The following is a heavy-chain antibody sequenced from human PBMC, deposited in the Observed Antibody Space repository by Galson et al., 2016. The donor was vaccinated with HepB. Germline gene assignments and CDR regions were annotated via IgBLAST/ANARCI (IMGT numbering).Heavy chain of an antibody. CDR1: GGSISSTDDY. CDR3: ARHSWRGGTDAFDI. V-gene: IGHV4-39*01. CDR2: IYYSGNT. J-gene: IGHJ3*02. Sequence: SETLSLTCTVSGGSISSTDDYWGWIRQPPGKGLEWIGSIYYSGNTYYNSSLKSRFTISVDTSKNQSFLKVGSVTASDSAVYYCARHSWRGGTDAFDIWGQGTMVYVSS.